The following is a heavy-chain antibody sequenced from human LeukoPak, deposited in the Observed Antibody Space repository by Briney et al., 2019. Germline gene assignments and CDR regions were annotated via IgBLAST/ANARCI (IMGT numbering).Heavy chain of an antibody. J-gene: IGHJ4*02. Sequence: GGSLRLSCAASGFTFSSYWMSWVRQAPGKGLVWVSRIAGDGSSTTYADSVKGRFSISRDNAKNTLYLQMNSLRVEDTAVYYCARGRPHGNDYWGQGTLVTVSS. CDR1: GFTFSSYW. D-gene: IGHD4-23*01. CDR2: IAGDGSST. CDR3: ARGRPHGNDY. V-gene: IGHV3-74*01.